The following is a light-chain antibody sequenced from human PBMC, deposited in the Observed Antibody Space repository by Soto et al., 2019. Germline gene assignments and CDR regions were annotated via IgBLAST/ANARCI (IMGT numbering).Light chain of an antibody. Sequence: EIVMTQSPATLSMSPGERATLSCRASQSISTKVAWYQQKPGQAPWLLIYGASTRATGVPARFSGSGSGTEFTLSISSLQSEHFAVYYCQQYNSWPLTFGGGTKVEIK. J-gene: IGKJ4*01. CDR2: GAS. CDR1: QSISTK. V-gene: IGKV3-15*01. CDR3: QQYNSWPLT.